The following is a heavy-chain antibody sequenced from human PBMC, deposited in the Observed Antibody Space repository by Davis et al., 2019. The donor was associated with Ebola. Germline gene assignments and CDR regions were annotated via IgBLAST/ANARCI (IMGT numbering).Heavy chain of an antibody. Sequence: SETLSLTCAVYGGSFSAYFWSWIRQPPEKGLEWLGEISHHSGYTNYNPSLRSRVAISVDSSKNQFSLKVNSVTAADTAVYYCARRTGYSSSWYVSRLWDYWGQGTLVTVSS. CDR2: ISHHSGYT. J-gene: IGHJ4*02. V-gene: IGHV4-34*01. CDR1: GGSFSAYF. D-gene: IGHD6-13*01. CDR3: ARRTGYSSSWYVSRLWDY.